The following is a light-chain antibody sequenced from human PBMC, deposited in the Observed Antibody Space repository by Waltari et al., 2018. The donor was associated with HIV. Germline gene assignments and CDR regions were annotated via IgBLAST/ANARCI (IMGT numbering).Light chain of an antibody. V-gene: IGLV3-10*01. Sequence: SYELPQPPSVSVSPGHTARITYSGDALPKQYAYWYQQKSGQAPVLVIYEDSKRPSGIPERFSGSSSGTMATLTISGAQVEDEADYYCYSTDSSDWVLGGGTKLTVL. CDR2: EDS. CDR1: ALPKQY. CDR3: YSTDSSDWV. J-gene: IGLJ3*02.